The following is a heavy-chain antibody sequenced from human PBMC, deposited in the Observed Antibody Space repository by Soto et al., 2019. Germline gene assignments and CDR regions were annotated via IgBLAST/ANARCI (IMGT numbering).Heavy chain of an antibody. D-gene: IGHD1-26*01. CDR3: ALAGAAPYYYYGLDV. CDR2: IRAYNGDT. J-gene: IGHJ6*02. Sequence: ASVKVSCKTSGYTFTAYDIYWVRQAPGQGLEWMGWIRAYNGDTNYAQKFQTRVTMTTDKSTDTAYMDLRSLTSDDTAIYYCALAGAAPYYYYGLDVWGQGTTVTVSS. CDR1: GYTFTAYD. V-gene: IGHV1-18*01.